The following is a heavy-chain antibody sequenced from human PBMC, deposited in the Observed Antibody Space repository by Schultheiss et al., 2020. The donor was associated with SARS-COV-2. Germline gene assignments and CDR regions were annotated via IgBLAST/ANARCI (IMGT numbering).Heavy chain of an antibody. CDR1: GGSFSGYY. CDR2: INHSGST. V-gene: IGHV4-34*01. J-gene: IGHJ4*02. CDR3: ARGVDTAIVTGGIFDY. D-gene: IGHD5-18*01. Sequence: SETLSLTCAVYGGSFSGYYWSWIRQPPGKGLEWIGEINHSGSTNYNPSLKSRVTISVDTSKNQFSLKLSSVTAADTAVYYCARGVDTAIVTGGIFDYWGQGTLVTVSS.